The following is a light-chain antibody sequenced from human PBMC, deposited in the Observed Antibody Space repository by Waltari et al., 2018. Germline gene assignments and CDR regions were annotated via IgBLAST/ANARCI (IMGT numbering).Light chain of an antibody. CDR2: KAS. CDR3: QQNSAYPHT. J-gene: IGKJ2*01. CDR1: ESISGW. V-gene: IGKV1-5*03. Sequence: DIQMTQSPSTLSASVGDRVTITCRASESISGWLAWYQQKPGKAPNLLIYKASNLERGVPSRFSGSGSGTEFTLTIRSLEPDDFATYYCQQNSAYPHTFGQGTKLDIK.